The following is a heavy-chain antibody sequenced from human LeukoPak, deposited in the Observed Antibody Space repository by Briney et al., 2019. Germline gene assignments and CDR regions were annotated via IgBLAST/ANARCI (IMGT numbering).Heavy chain of an antibody. CDR1: GFTFSSYS. CDR3: AREGYGDYEEGFDI. V-gene: IGHV3-21*01. D-gene: IGHD4-17*01. J-gene: IGHJ3*02. CDR2: ISSSSSYI. Sequence: LGGSLRLSCAASGFTFSSYSMNWVRQAPGKGLEWVSSISSSSSYIYYADSVKGRFTIYRDNAKNSLYLQMNSLRAEDTALYYCAREGYGDYEEGFDIWGQGTMVTVSS.